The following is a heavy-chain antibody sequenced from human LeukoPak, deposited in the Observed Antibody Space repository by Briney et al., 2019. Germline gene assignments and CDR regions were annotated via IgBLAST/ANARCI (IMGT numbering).Heavy chain of an antibody. Sequence: PGGSLRLSCAASGFTFSSYAMSWVRQAPGKGLEWVSAISGSGGSRYSADSVEGRFTISRDNSKNTLYLQMNSLRAEDTAIYYCAKDLYYYGSGNYIDYWGQGTLVTVSS. D-gene: IGHD3-10*01. V-gene: IGHV3-23*01. CDR1: GFTFSSYA. J-gene: IGHJ4*02. CDR3: AKDLYYYGSGNYIDY. CDR2: ISGSGGSR.